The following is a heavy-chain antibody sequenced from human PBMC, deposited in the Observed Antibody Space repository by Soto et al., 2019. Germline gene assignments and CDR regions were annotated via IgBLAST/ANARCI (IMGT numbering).Heavy chain of an antibody. J-gene: IGHJ4*02. V-gene: IGHV3-30*18. Sequence: PGGSLRLSCAASGFTFSSYGMHWVRQAPGKGLEWVAVISYDGSNKYYADSVKGRFTISRDNSKNTLYLQMNSLRAEDTAVYYCAKSIFWSGYHYFDYWGQGT. CDR3: AKSIFWSGYHYFDY. CDR1: GFTFSSYG. D-gene: IGHD3-3*01. CDR2: ISYDGSNK.